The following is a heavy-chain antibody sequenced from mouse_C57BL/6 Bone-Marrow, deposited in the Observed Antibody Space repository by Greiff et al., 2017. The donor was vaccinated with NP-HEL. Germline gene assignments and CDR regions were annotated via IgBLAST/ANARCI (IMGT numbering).Heavy chain of an antibody. Sequence: EVKLMESGEGLVKPGGSLKLSCAASGFTFSSYAMSWVRQTPEKRLEWVAYISSGGDYIYYADTVKGRFTISRDNARNTLYLQISSLKSEDTAMYYCTREGLRLRLCADWGQGTLVTVSA. D-gene: IGHD3-2*02. V-gene: IGHV5-9-1*02. J-gene: IGHJ3*01. CDR1: GFTFSSYA. CDR2: ISSGGDYI. CDR3: TREGLRLRLCAD.